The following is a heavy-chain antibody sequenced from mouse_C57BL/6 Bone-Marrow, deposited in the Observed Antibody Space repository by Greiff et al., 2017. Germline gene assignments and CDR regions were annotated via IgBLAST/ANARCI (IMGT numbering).Heavy chain of an antibody. V-gene: IGHV14-4*01. D-gene: IGHD1-1*01. CDR3: TATTVVERGD. CDR1: GFNIKDDY. CDR2: IDPENGDT. J-gene: IGHJ2*01. Sequence: EVQLQESGAELVRPGASVKLSCTASGFNIKDDYMHWVKQRPEQGLEWIGWIDPENGDTEYASKFQGKATITADTSSNTAYLQLSSLTAADTAVYYCTATTVVERGDWGQGTTLTVSS.